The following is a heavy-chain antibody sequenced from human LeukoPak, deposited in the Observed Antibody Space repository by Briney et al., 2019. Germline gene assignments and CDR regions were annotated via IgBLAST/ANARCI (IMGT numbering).Heavy chain of an antibody. Sequence: PGGSLRLSCAASGFTFSSYGMHWVRQAPGKGLEWVAFIRYDGSNKYYADSVKGRFTISRDNSKNTLYLQMNSLRAEDTAVYYCAKDYDPPTYYYDSSDAFDIWGQGTMVTVSS. D-gene: IGHD3-22*01. CDR1: GFTFSSYG. CDR3: AKDYDPPTYYYDSSDAFDI. J-gene: IGHJ3*02. CDR2: IRYDGSNK. V-gene: IGHV3-30*02.